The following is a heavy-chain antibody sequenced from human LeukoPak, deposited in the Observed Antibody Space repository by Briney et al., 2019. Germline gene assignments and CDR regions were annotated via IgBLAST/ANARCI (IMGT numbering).Heavy chain of an antibody. CDR3: ARSGGSGSYYARYYYYYMDV. CDR1: GYTFTSYA. J-gene: IGHJ6*03. V-gene: IGHV7-4-1*02. D-gene: IGHD3-10*01. CDR2: INTNTGNP. Sequence: ASVKVSCKASGYTFTSYAMNWVRQAPGQGLEWMGWINTNTGNPTYAQGFTGRFVFSLDTSVSTAYLQISSLKAEDTAVYYCARSGGSGSYYARYYYYYMDVWGKGTTVTVSS.